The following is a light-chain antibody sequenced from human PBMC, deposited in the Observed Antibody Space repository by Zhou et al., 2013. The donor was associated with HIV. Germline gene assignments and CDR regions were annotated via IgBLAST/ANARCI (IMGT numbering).Light chain of an antibody. CDR1: QSISSW. V-gene: IGKV1-5*03. CDR3: RQYNRNSGA. J-gene: IGKJ1*01. CDR2: RAS. Sequence: DIQMTQSPSTLSASVGDRVTITCRASQSISSWLAWFQQKPGKAPRLLIQRASTLESGVPSRFSGSGSGTEFTLTISSLQPDDFATYYCRQYNRNSGAFGQGTKVEIK.